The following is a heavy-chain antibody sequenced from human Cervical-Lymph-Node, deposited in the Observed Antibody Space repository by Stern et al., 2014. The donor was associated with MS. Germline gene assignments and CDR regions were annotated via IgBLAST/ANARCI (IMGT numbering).Heavy chain of an antibody. Sequence: QVQLQESVPGLVKPSQTLSLTCRVSGGFVSGGSYFWSWIRQPPVMGREWIGRMYSRGTTTSTPSLAVRVTISLDTSRNQYSLRLDSVTAADTAVYYCATIVARPGGLNYYYTGMDVWGQGITVTVSS. CDR2: MYSRGTT. V-gene: IGHV4-61*02. J-gene: IGHJ6*02. D-gene: IGHD6-6*01. CDR3: ATIVARPGGLNYYYTGMDV. CDR1: GGFVSGGSYF.